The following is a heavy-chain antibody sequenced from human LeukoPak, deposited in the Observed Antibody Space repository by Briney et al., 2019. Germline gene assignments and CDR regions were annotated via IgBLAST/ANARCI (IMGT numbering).Heavy chain of an antibody. J-gene: IGHJ4*02. CDR3: ARGGLVVVPAALAFDY. V-gene: IGHV4-38-2*02. CDR1: DYYISSGHY. CDR2: IHHAGAT. D-gene: IGHD2-2*01. Sequence: SETLSLTCTVSDYYISSGHYWGWIRQPPGKGLEWIGNIHHAGATYYNPSLKSRVTISVDRSKNQFSLKLSSVTAADTAVYYCARGGLVVVPAALAFDYWGQGTLVTVSS.